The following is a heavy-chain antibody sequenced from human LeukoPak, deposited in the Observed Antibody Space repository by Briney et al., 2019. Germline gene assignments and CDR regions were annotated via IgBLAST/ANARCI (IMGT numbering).Heavy chain of an antibody. J-gene: IGHJ4*02. CDR3: ARDGAEYYYDSSGYSLHFDY. V-gene: IGHV3-48*01. D-gene: IGHD3-22*01. CDR2: ISSSSSTI. CDR1: GFTLSSSW. Sequence: GGSLRLSCTASGFTLSSSWMNWVRQAPGKGLEWVSYISSSSSTIYYADSVKGRYTISRDNAKNSLYLQMNSLRAEDTAVYYCARDGAEYYYDSSGYSLHFDYWGQGTLVTVSS.